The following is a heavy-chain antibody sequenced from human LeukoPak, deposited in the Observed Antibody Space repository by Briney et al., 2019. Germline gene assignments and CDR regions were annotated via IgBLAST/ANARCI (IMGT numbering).Heavy chain of an antibody. CDR2: ISDIGSI. J-gene: IGHJ4*02. CDR1: GGSISSYY. Sequence: PSETLSLTCTVSGGSISSYYWSWIRQPPGKGLEWIAYISDIGSINYNPSLKSRVTISVDTSKNQFSLKLSSVTAADTAVYYCARNREGGSSFVNDYWGQGTLVTVSS. CDR3: ARNREGGSSFVNDY. V-gene: IGHV4-59*12. D-gene: IGHD3-3*01.